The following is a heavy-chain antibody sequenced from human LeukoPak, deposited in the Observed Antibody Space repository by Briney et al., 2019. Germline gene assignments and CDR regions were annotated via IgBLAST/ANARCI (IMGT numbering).Heavy chain of an antibody. CDR1: GGSLSGYY. Sequence: PSETLSLTCAVYGGSLSGYYWSWIRQPPGKGLEWIGEINHSGSTNYNPSLKSRVTISVDTSKNQFSLKLSSVTAADTAVYYCARYCSSTSCSPNGMDVWGKGTTVTVSS. D-gene: IGHD2-2*01. CDR2: INHSGST. J-gene: IGHJ6*04. CDR3: ARYCSSTSCSPNGMDV. V-gene: IGHV4-34*01.